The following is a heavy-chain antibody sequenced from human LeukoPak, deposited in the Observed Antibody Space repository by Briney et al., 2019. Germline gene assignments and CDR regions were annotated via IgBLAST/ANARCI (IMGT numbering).Heavy chain of an antibody. Sequence: PGESLKISCKGSGYNFTSYWIGWVRQMPGKGLEWMGIIYPGDSDTRNSPSFQGQVTISADRSISTAYLQWSSLKASDTAMYYCARLAFWSGYWMDVWGKGTTVTVSS. CDR3: ARLAFWSGYWMDV. CDR2: IYPGDSDT. J-gene: IGHJ6*04. V-gene: IGHV5-51*01. D-gene: IGHD3-3*01. CDR1: GYNFTSYW.